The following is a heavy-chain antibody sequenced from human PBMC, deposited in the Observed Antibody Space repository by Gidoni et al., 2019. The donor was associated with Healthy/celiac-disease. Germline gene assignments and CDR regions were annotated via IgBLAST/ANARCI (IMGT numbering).Heavy chain of an antibody. CDR1: GGSISSSSYY. D-gene: IGHD6-19*01. Sequence: QLQLQESGPGLVKPSETLSLTCTVSGGSISSSSYYWCWIRQPPGKGLEWIGSIYYSGSTYYNPALKSRVTISVDTSKNQFSLKLSSVTAADTAVYYCARGWLAPYYYYGRDVWGQGTTVTVSS. V-gene: IGHV4-39*01. J-gene: IGHJ6*02. CDR2: IYYSGST. CDR3: ARGWLAPYYYYGRDV.